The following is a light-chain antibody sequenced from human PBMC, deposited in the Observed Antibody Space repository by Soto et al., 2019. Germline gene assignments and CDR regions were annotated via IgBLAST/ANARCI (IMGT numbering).Light chain of an antibody. Sequence: QSALTQPASVSGSPGQSITLSCAGTSSDIGAHNFVSWYQHHPGKAPKLIIYEVTKWPSGVSTRFSGSKAGNTASLTMSGLQAEDEADYYCNSYTLSRTVVFGGGTKVTVL. CDR1: SSDIGAHNF. CDR2: EVT. V-gene: IGLV2-14*01. CDR3: NSYTLSRTVV. J-gene: IGLJ2*01.